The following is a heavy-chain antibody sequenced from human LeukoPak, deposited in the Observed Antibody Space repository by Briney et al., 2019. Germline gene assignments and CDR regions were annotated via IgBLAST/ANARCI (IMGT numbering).Heavy chain of an antibody. J-gene: IGHJ4*02. CDR2: IYYRGST. CDR1: GGSFSGYY. Sequence: SETLSLTCAVYGGSFSGYYWSWLRQPPGKGLEWIGYIYYRGSTNYNPSLKSRVTISVDTSKNQFSLKLSSVTAADTAVYYCARLSGYSSGHYYSDYWGQGTLVTVSS. D-gene: IGHD3-22*01. V-gene: IGHV4-59*01. CDR3: ARLSGYSSGHYYSDY.